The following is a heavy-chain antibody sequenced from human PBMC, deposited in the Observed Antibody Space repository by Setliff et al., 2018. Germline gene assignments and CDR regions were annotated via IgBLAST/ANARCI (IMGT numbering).Heavy chain of an antibody. D-gene: IGHD3-10*01. J-gene: IGHJ6*03. V-gene: IGHV4-59*08. CDR3: ARHVGSRSRGYNYYYYYMDV. CDR1: GAAISTYH. Sequence: SSETLSLTCAVSGAAISTYHWSWLRQPPGKGLEWIGYVSYGGSTKYNPSLESRVTISLDTSRNQLSLKLTSVTAADTAVYYCARHVGSRSRGYNYYYYYMDVWGKGTTVTVSS. CDR2: VSYGGST.